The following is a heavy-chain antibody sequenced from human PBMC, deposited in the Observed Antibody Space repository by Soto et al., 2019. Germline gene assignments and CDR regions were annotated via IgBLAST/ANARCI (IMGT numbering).Heavy chain of an antibody. J-gene: IGHJ4*02. CDR2: IYHSGST. CDR1: GGSISSGGYS. V-gene: IGHV4-30-2*01. CDR3: ARGEVVALGY. Sequence: QLQLQESGSGLVKPSQTLSLTCAVSGGSISSGGYSWSWIRQPPGKGLEWIGYIYHSGSTYYNPSLKGRVTILVDRSKNQFSRKLSSVTAAVTAGYYCARGEVVALGYWGQGTLVAVSS. D-gene: IGHD2-15*01.